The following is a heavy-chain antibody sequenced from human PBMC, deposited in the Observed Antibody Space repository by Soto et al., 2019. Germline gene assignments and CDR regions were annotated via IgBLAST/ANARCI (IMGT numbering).Heavy chain of an antibody. V-gene: IGHV2-26*02. CDR2: IFSNDEE. D-gene: IGHD5-12*01. J-gene: IGHJ6*02. CDR3: ALIQLDSGHGYYYYYGMDV. CDR1: GFSLSNARMG. Sequence: QVTLKESGPVLVKPTETLTLTCTVSGFSLSNARMGVSWIRQPPGKALEWLAHIFSNDEESYSTSLKSRLTINKDTSKSQVVLTITIMDPVETPRYVCALIQLDSGHGYYYYYGMDVWGQGTTLTVSS.